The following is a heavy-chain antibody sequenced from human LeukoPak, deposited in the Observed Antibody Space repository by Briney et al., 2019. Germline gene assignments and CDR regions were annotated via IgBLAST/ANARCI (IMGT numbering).Heavy chain of an antibody. J-gene: IGHJ3*02. CDR2: IYYSGST. CDR1: GGSISSYY. Sequence: SETLSLTCTVSGGSISSYYWSWIRQPPGKGLEWIGYIYYSGSTNYNPSLKSRVTISVDTSKNQFSLKLSSVTAADTAVYYCARVGGYYDSSGLSNDAFDIWGQGTVVTVSS. D-gene: IGHD3-22*01. V-gene: IGHV4-59*01. CDR3: ARVGGYYDSSGLSNDAFDI.